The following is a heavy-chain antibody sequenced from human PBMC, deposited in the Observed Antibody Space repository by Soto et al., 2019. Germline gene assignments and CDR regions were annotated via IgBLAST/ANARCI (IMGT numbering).Heavy chain of an antibody. CDR1: GGSISSGGYY. Sequence: SETLSLTCTVSGGSISSGGYYWSWIRQHPGKGLEWVGYIYYSGSTYYNPSLKSRVTISVDTSKNQFSLKLSSVTAADTAVYYCAREGKRARLGESRWFDPWGQGTLFTVSS. J-gene: IGHJ5*02. D-gene: IGHD6-25*01. V-gene: IGHV4-31*03. CDR3: AREGKRARLGESRWFDP. CDR2: IYYSGST.